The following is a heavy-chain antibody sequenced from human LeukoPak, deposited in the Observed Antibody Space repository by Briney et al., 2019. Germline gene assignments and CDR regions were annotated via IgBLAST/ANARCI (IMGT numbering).Heavy chain of an antibody. CDR3: ASQKYYYDSSGGEFDY. D-gene: IGHD3-22*01. V-gene: IGHV4-34*01. CDR2: INHSGST. J-gene: IGHJ4*02. CDR1: GFTVSSNY. Sequence: PGGSLRLSCAASGFTVSSNYMSWVRQAPGKGLEWIGEINHSGSTNYNPSLKSRVTISVDTSKNQFSLKLSSVTAADTAVYYCASQKYYYDSSGGEFDYWGQGTLVTASS.